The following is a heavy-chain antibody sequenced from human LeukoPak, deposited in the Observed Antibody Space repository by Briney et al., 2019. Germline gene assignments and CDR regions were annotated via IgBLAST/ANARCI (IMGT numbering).Heavy chain of an antibody. Sequence: GGSLRLSCAACGFTFSDYYMSWIRQAPGKGLEWVSYISSSGSTIYYADSVKGRFTISRDNAKNSLYLQMNSLRAEDTAVYYCARDDIASSPAEYYYYYYGMDVWGQGTTVTVSS. V-gene: IGHV3-11*01. CDR2: ISSSGSTI. CDR3: ARDDIASSPAEYYYYYYGMDV. D-gene: IGHD5-18*01. J-gene: IGHJ6*02. CDR1: GFTFSDYY.